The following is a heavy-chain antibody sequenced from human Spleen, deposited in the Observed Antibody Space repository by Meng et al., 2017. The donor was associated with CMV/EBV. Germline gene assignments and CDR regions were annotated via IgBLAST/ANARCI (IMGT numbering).Heavy chain of an antibody. D-gene: IGHD3-10*01. CDR2: ISASGGAT. J-gene: IGHJ4*02. V-gene: IGHV3-23*01. CDR1: GFTFSSYG. Sequence: GESLKISCAASGFTFSSYGMHWVRRAPGKGLEWVSAISASGGATYYADSVRGRFSVSRDNSKSTLYLQMNSLRAEDTAVYYCAKLEATMVRGVNRYWGQGTLVTVSS. CDR3: AKLEATMVRGVNRY.